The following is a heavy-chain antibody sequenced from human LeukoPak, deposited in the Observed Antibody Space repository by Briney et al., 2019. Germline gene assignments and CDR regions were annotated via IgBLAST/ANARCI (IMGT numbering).Heavy chain of an antibody. CDR3: ASTAAGAIFDY. V-gene: IGHV4-31*03. Sequence: TLSLTCTVSGGSISSGGYYWSWIRQHPGKGLEWIGYIYYSRSTYYNPSLKSRVTISVDTSKNQFSLKLSSVTAADTAVYYCASTAAGAIFDYWGQGTLVTVSS. CDR2: IYYSRST. D-gene: IGHD6-13*01. J-gene: IGHJ4*02. CDR1: GGSISSGGYY.